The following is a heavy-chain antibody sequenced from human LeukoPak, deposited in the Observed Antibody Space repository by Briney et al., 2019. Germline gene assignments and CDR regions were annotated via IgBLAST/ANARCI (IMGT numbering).Heavy chain of an antibody. D-gene: IGHD3-10*01. CDR1: GFTFSSYG. Sequence: GGSLRLSCAASGFTFSSYGMSWVRQAPGKGLEWVSAISGSGGSTYYADSVKGRFTISRDNSKNTLYLQMNSLRAEDTAVYYCAKDRHMVRGVIDYWGQGTLDTVSS. CDR3: AKDRHMVRGVIDY. J-gene: IGHJ4*02. CDR2: ISGSGGST. V-gene: IGHV3-23*01.